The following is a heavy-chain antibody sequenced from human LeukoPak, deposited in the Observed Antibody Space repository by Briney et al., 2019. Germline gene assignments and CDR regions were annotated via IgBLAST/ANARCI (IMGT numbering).Heavy chain of an antibody. CDR3: ARLSNWGSPYYFDY. V-gene: IGHV4-34*01. J-gene: IGHJ4*02. D-gene: IGHD7-27*01. CDR2: INHSGST. CDR1: GGSFSGYY. Sequence: SETLSLTCAVYGGSFSGYYWSWIRQPPGKGLEWIGEINHSGSTNYNPSLKSRVTISVDTSKNQFSLKLSSVTAADTAVYYCARLSNWGSPYYFDYWGQGTLVTVSS.